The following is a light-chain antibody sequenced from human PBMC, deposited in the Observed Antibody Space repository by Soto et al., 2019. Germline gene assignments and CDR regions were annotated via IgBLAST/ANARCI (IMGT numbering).Light chain of an antibody. CDR3: QQYNSYSPT. V-gene: IGKV1D-16*01. CDR2: AAS. J-gene: IGKJ1*01. CDR1: QDVNTW. Sequence: DIQMTQSPSSLSASVGDRVTITCRASQDVNTWLAWYQQKPGRAPNLLIFAASSLQSGVPSRFSGNGSGTHFTLSISSLQPEDFATYYCQQYNSYSPTFGQGTKVDIK.